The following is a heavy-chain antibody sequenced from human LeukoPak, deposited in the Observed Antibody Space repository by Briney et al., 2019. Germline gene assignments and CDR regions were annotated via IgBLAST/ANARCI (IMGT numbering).Heavy chain of an antibody. D-gene: IGHD2-2*01. CDR3: AKGRTDGYCTRTSCLNYFDY. Sequence: GGSLRLSCAASGFTFDDYGMSWVRQAPGKGLEWVSGISWNSGSIDYAGSVKGRFTISRDNAKNSLYLQMNSLRAEDMALYYCAKGRTDGYCTRTSCLNYFDYWGQGTLVTVSS. J-gene: IGHJ4*02. CDR1: GFTFDDYG. CDR2: ISWNSGSI. V-gene: IGHV3-9*03.